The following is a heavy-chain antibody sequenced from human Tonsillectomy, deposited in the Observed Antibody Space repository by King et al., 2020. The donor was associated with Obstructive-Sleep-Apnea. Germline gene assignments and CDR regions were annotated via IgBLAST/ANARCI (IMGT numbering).Heavy chain of an antibody. V-gene: IGHV4-61*05. D-gene: IGHD1-26*01. CDR2: IFYGGNIHYSVNT. J-gene: IGHJ3*02. CDR1: GDSISSSSNCY. Sequence: QVQLQESGPGLVKPSETLSLTCTVSGDSISSSSNCYWGWIRQPPGKGLEWIGSIFYGGNIHYSVNTFYNPSLKSRVTISLDTSKSQFSLRLNSVTAADTAMYYCARDRDIVGAADAFHIWGQGTMVTVSS. CDR3: ARDRDIVGAADAFHI.